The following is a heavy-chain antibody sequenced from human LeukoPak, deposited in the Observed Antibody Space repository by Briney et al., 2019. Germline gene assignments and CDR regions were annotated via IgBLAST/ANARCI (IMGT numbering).Heavy chain of an antibody. Sequence: ASVKVSCKASGYTFTTSGISWVRQAPGQGLEWMGWISAYNGNTNYAQKLQGRVTMTTDTSTNTAYMELRSLRSDDTAVYYCARGGNWGPTRNWFDPWGQGTLVTVSS. V-gene: IGHV1-18*01. D-gene: IGHD7-27*01. CDR3: ARGGNWGPTRNWFDP. CDR2: ISAYNGNT. J-gene: IGHJ5*02. CDR1: GYTFTTSG.